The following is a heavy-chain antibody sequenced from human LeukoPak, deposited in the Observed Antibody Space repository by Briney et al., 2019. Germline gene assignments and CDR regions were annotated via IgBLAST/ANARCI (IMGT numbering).Heavy chain of an antibody. Sequence: SETLCLTCTVSGGSMSSYYWSWIRQPPGNGLEWIGYIYTSGSTNYNPSLKSRVTISVDTSKNQFSLKLSSVTAADTAVYYCARGVTYYYDSSDAFDIWGQGTMVTVSS. CDR1: GGSMSSYY. CDR2: IYTSGST. D-gene: IGHD3-22*01. CDR3: ARGVTYYYDSSDAFDI. J-gene: IGHJ3*02. V-gene: IGHV4-4*09.